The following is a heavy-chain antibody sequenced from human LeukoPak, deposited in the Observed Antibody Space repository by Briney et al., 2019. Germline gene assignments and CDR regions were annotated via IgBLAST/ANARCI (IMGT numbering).Heavy chain of an antibody. J-gene: IGHJ5*02. V-gene: IGHV4-31*03. D-gene: IGHD4-17*01. CDR2: IYYSGST. CDR3: ARVSISSDYGDYELDWFDP. Sequence: SETLSLTCTVSGGSISSGGYYWSWIRQHPGKGLEWIGYIYYSGSTYYNPSLKSRVTISVDTSKNQFSLKLSSVTAADTAVYYCARVSISSDYGDYELDWFDPWGQGTLVTVSS. CDR1: GGSISSGGYY.